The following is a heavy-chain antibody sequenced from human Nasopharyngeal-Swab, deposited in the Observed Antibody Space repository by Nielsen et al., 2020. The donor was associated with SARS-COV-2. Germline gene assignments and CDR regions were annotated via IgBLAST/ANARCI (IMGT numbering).Heavy chain of an antibody. V-gene: IGHV3-21*01. J-gene: IGHJ6*02. D-gene: IGHD3-3*01. CDR1: GFVFSGSA. CDR3: ARDGLDYDFWSAYFMDV. Sequence: GESLKISCAASGFVFSGSAIHWVRQASGKGLEWVSSISSSSSYIYYADSVKGRFTISRDNAKNSLYLQMNSLRAEDTAVYYCARDGLDYDFWSAYFMDVWGQGTTVTVSS. CDR2: ISSSSSYI.